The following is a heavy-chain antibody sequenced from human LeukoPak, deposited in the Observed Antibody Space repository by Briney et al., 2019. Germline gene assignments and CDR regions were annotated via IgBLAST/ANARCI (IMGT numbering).Heavy chain of an antibody. CDR3: ARERGGNSPFDS. D-gene: IGHD4-23*01. Sequence: ASVKVSCKTSGYTFTGYYMHWVRQAPGQGLEWIGWINPNSSVTNYAQRFQGRVTMTRDTSISAAYMELRWLTSDDTAVYYCARERGGNSPFDSWGQGTLATVSS. CDR2: INPNSSVT. J-gene: IGHJ4*02. CDR1: GYTFTGYY. V-gene: IGHV1-2*02.